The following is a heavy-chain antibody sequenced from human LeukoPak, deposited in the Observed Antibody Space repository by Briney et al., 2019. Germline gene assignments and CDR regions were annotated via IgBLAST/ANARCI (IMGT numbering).Heavy chain of an antibody. CDR1: GGSISSYY. CDR3: ARVALAGAFDI. D-gene: IGHD6-19*01. V-gene: IGHV4-4*07. J-gene: IGHJ3*02. Sequence: SETLSLTCTVSGGSISSYYWSWIRRPAGKGREWIGRIYTSGSTNYTPSLKSRVTMSVATSKTQFSLKLSSVTAADTAVYYCARVALAGAFDIWGQGTMVTVSS. CDR2: IYTSGST.